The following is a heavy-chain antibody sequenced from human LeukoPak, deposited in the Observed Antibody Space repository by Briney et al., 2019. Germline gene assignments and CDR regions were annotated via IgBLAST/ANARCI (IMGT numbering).Heavy chain of an antibody. CDR1: GYTFTSYY. D-gene: IGHD3-9*01. CDR3: ATGSYFLKGLLRY. J-gene: IGHJ4*02. V-gene: IGHV1-24*01. CDR2: FDPEDGET. Sequence: ASVKVSCKASGYTFTSYYMHWVRQAPGQGLEWMGGFDPEDGETIYAQKFQGRVTMTEDTYTDTAYMELSSLRSEDTAVYYCATGSYFLKGLLRYWGQGTLVTVSS.